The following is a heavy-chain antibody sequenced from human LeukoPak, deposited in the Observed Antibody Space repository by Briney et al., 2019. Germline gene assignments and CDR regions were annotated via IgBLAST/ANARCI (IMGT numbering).Heavy chain of an antibody. J-gene: IGHJ4*02. Sequence: GGSLRLSCAASGFTSSSYEMNWVRQAPGKGLEWVSYISSSGSTIYYADSVTGRFTISRDNAKNSLYLQMNSLRAEDTAVYYCAREDYDSSGYPFDYWGQGTLVTVSS. CDR1: GFTSSSYE. CDR2: ISSSGSTI. D-gene: IGHD3-22*01. V-gene: IGHV3-48*03. CDR3: AREDYDSSGYPFDY.